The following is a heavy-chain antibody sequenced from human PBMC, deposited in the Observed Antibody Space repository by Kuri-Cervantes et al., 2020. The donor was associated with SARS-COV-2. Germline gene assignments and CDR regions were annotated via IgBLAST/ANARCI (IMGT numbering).Heavy chain of an antibody. CDR1: RGTFSNDA. CDR3: ARSSGSYYGGRIDY. J-gene: IGHJ4*02. Sequence: SVKVSCKAPRGTFSNDALIWVRQAPGQGLEWMGGIIPIFGTVNYAQKFQGRVTITADEYTSTAYMDLSSVRSEETVVYYWARSSGSYYGGRIDYWGQGTLVTVSS. D-gene: IGHD3-10*01. V-gene: IGHV1-69*13. CDR2: IIPIFGTV.